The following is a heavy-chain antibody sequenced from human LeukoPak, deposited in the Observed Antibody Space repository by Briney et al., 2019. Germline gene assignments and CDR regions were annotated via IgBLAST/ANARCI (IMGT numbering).Heavy chain of an antibody. CDR2: IYYNGST. Sequence: SETLSLTCTVSGGSISSGDYYWSWIRQPPGKGLEWIGYIYYNGSTYYNPSLKSRVTISVDTSKNQFSLKLSSVTAADTAVYYCARGTSTYYYGSGSHFDYWGQGTLVTVSS. V-gene: IGHV4-30-4*01. J-gene: IGHJ4*02. D-gene: IGHD3-10*01. CDR1: GGSISSGDYY. CDR3: ARGTSTYYYGSGSHFDY.